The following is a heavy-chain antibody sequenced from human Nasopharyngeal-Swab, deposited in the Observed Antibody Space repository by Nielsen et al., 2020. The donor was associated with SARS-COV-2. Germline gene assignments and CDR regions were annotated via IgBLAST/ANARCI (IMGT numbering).Heavy chain of an antibody. CDR3: AKQGPEMTRGVNNYLDY. V-gene: IGHV3-21*01. D-gene: IGHD3-10*01. CDR2: ISSSSSYI. CDR1: GFTFNNYN. Sequence: GGSLRLSCAASGFTFNNYNLNWVRQAPGKGLEWVSSISSSSSYIYYADSVKGRFTISRDNAKNSLYLQMNSLRAEDTAVYYCAKQGPEMTRGVNNYLDYWGQGTLVTVSS. J-gene: IGHJ4*02.